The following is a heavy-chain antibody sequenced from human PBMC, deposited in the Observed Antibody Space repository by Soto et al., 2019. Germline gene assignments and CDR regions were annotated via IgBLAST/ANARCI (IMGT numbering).Heavy chain of an antibody. CDR1: GGTFGSYA. CDR2: IIPIPGTA. CDR3: ARSQGSSTSLEIYYYYYYGIDV. J-gene: IGHJ6*01. Sequence: QVQLVQSGAEVKKPGSSVKVSCKASGGTFGSYAISWVRQSPGQGLEWMGGIIPIPGTANYAQKFQGRVTMAADESTSTAYRELSSLRSEDTALYYCARSQGSSTSLEIYYYYYYGIDVWGQGHTVTVSS. D-gene: IGHD2-2*01. V-gene: IGHV1-69*01.